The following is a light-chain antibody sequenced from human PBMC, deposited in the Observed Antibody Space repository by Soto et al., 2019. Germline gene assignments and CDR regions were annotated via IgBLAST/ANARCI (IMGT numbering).Light chain of an antibody. Sequence: DVQMTQSPSSLSASVGDRVTITCQTSQGIRNDLSWYQQKPGEAPKRLIYAASALQRGVPSRFSGGGSGTVFTLTISSLQPEDFATYYCLQHDSYPRTFGQGIRVEAK. CDR2: AAS. CDR3: LQHDSYPRT. CDR1: QGIRND. V-gene: IGKV1-17*01. J-gene: IGKJ1*01.